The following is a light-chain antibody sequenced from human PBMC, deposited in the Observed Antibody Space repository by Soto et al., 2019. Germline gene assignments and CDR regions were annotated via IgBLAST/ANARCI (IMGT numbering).Light chain of an antibody. J-gene: IGLJ1*01. CDR1: ISNIGAGYD. CDR2: GIF. Sequence: QSVLTQPASLSGAPGQRVTISCTGSISNIGAGYDVHWYQQLPGEAPTLLIFGIFNRPSGVSERFSGSRSGASASLAIAGLQAEDEADYFCQSYDNSLSGSEVYGTGTKVTVL. V-gene: IGLV1-40*01. CDR3: QSYDNSLSGSEV.